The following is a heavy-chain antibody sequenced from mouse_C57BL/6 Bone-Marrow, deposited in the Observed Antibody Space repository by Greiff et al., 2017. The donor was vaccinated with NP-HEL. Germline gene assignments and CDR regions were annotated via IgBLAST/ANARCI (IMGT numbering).Heavy chain of an antibody. D-gene: IGHD1-3*01. V-gene: IGHV1-81*01. CDR3: AREWYFYAMDY. J-gene: IGHJ4*01. CDR2: IYPRSGNP. CDR1: GYTFTSYG. Sequence: QVQLKQSGAELARPGASVKLSCKASGYTFTSYGISWVKQRTGQGLEWIGEIYPRSGNPYYNEKFKGKATLTADKSSSTAYMELRSLTSEDSAVYFCAREWYFYAMDYWGQGTSVTVSS.